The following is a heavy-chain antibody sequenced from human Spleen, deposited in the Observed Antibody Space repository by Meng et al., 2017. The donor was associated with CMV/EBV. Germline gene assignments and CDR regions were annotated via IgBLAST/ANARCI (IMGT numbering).Heavy chain of an antibody. CDR2: IYSGGNVA. J-gene: IGHJ4*02. CDR1: GFTFTTYA. Sequence: ETLSLTCAASGFTFTTYAMTWVRRTPGKGLAWVSVIYSGGNVAYYAESVKGRFTISRDDSKNTLYLQMDSLRAEDTAVYYCAKESERWLQSPLDYWGQGTLVTVSS. D-gene: IGHD5-24*01. V-gene: IGHV3-23*03. CDR3: AKESERWLQSPLDY.